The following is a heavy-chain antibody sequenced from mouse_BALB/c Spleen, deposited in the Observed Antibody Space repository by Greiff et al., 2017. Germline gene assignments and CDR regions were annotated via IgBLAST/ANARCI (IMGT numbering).Heavy chain of an antibody. V-gene: IGHV5-17*02. CDR1: GFTFSSFG. J-gene: IGHJ4*01. CDR3: ARSGGYDEGAMDY. D-gene: IGHD2-2*01. CDR2: ISSGSSTI. Sequence: EVHLVESGGGLVQPGGSRKLSCAASGFTFSSFGMHWVRQAPEKGLEWVAYISSGSSTIYYADTVKGRFTISRDNPKNTLFLQMTSLRSEDTAMYYCARSGGYDEGAMDYWGQGTSVTVSS.